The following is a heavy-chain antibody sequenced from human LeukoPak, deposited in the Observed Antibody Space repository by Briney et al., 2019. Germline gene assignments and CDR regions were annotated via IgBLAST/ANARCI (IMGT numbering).Heavy chain of an antibody. CDR3: ARDRYCSGGSCYGWFDP. J-gene: IGHJ5*02. Sequence: GGSLRLSCAASGFTFSDYYMSWIRQAPGQGLEWVSYISSSSSYTKYADSVKGRFTISRDNAKNSLYLQMNSLRGEDTGVYHCARDRYCSGGSCYGWFDPWGQGTLVTVSS. CDR1: GFTFSDYY. D-gene: IGHD2-15*01. V-gene: IGHV3-11*06. CDR2: ISSSSSYT.